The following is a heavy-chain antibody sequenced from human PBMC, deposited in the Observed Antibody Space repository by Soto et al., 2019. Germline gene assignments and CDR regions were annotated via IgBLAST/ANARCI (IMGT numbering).Heavy chain of an antibody. J-gene: IGHJ4*02. Sequence: SETLSLTCTGSGGSISSGTYSCGWIRQPPGGGLEWIGTFYYSESTYYNPSLESRVTISVDTSKNQFSLKVSSVTVADTAMYYCAKYKRMIADFWGQGILVTVS. V-gene: IGHV4-39*01. CDR2: FYYSEST. D-gene: IGHD3-22*01. CDR1: GGSISSGTYS. CDR3: AKYKRMIADF.